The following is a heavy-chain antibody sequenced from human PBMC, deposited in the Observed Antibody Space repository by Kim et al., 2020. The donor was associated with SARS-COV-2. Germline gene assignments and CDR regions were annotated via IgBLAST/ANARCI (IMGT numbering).Heavy chain of an antibody. J-gene: IGHJ5*01. CDR2: ISGRGTIT. CDR1: GLTFNGYA. Sequence: GGSLRLSCVVSGLTFNGYAMSWVRQVAGKGLEWVAIISGRGTITYYADSVKGRFTISRDNSRNTVSLQLNHLRAEDTARYFCAKAGEWLVPLCWFDSWGPGTLVSVST. V-gene: IGHV3-23*01. CDR3: AKAGEWLVPLCWFDS. D-gene: IGHD6-19*01.